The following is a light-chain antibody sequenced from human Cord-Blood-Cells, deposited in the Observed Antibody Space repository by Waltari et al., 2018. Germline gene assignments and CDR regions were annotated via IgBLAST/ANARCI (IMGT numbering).Light chain of an antibody. Sequence: QSALTQPPSASGSPGPSVTISCTGTSSDGCGYTYVSWYQQHPGKAPKLMIYEVSKRPSGVPDRFSGSKSGNTASLTVSGLQAEDEADYYCSSYAGSNNLVFGGGTKLTVL. V-gene: IGLV2-8*01. CDR2: EVS. J-gene: IGLJ2*01. CDR3: SSYAGSNNLV. CDR1: SSDGCGYTY.